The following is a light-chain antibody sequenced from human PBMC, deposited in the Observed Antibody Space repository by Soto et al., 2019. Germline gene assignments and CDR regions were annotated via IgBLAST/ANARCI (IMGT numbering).Light chain of an antibody. CDR3: QQYNNLPLYT. J-gene: IGKJ2*01. CDR1: QSVRTN. Sequence: EIVMTQSPGTLSVSPGERATLSCRASQSVRTNLAWYQQKPGQAPRLLISGASTRATGIPARFSGGGSGTEFTLTISNLQSEDFAVYYCQQYNNLPLYTFGQGTKLEIK. CDR2: GAS. V-gene: IGKV3-15*01.